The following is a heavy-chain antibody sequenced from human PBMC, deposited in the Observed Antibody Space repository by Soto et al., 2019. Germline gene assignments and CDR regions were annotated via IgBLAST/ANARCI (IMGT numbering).Heavy chain of an antibody. CDR3: ARDRHYGDYGNYYYMDV. Sequence: GGSLRLSCAASGFTFSSYWMSWVRQAPGKGLEWVANIKQDGSEKYYVDSVKGRFTISRDNAKNSLYLQMNSLRAEDTAVYYCARDRHYGDYGNYYYMDVWGKGTTVTVSS. CDR1: GFTFSSYW. J-gene: IGHJ6*03. V-gene: IGHV3-7*01. CDR2: IKQDGSEK. D-gene: IGHD4-17*01.